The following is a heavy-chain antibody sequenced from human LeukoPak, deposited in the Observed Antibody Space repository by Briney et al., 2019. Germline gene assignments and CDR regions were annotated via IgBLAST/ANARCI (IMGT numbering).Heavy chain of an antibody. CDR1: GYTFTSYG. CDR2: ISAYNGNT. Sequence: ASVKVSCKASGYTFTSYGISWVRQSPGQGLEWMGWISAYNGNTNYAQKLQGRVTMTTDTSTSTAYMELRSLRSDDTAVYYCARDRFRSHYYDSSAYYYSGPRFDYWGQGTLVTVSS. D-gene: IGHD3-22*01. J-gene: IGHJ4*02. V-gene: IGHV1-18*01. CDR3: ARDRFRSHYYDSSAYYYSGPRFDY.